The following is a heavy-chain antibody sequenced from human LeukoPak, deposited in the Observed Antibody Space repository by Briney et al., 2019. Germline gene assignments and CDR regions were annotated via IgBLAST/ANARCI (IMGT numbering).Heavy chain of an antibody. CDR1: GFTFSSYA. Sequence: GGSLRLSCAASGFTFSSYAMSRVRQAPGKGLEWVSAISGSGGSTYYADSVEGRFTISRDNSKNTLYLQMNSLRAEDTAVYYCAKFSGGSSSWYDAFDIWGQGTMVTVSS. V-gene: IGHV3-23*01. J-gene: IGHJ3*02. CDR3: AKFSGGSSSWYDAFDI. CDR2: ISGSGGST. D-gene: IGHD6-13*01.